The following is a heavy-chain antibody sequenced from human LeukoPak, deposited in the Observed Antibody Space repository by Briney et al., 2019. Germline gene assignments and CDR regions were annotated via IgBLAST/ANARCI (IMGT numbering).Heavy chain of an antibody. V-gene: IGHV1-69*01. J-gene: IGHJ4*02. Sequence: ASVKVSCKASGGTFSSYAISWVRQAPGQGLEWMGGIIPIFGTANYAQKFQGRVTITADESTSTAYMELSSLRSDDTAVYYCAREIPSGYYYPYYFDYWGQGTLVTVSS. CDR2: IIPIFGTA. CDR1: GGTFSSYA. D-gene: IGHD3-22*01. CDR3: AREIPSGYYYPYYFDY.